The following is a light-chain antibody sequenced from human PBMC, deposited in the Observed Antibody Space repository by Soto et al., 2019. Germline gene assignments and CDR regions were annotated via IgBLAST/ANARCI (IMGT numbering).Light chain of an antibody. Sequence: QSALAQPALVSGSPGQSITISWTRTSSDVGGYNYVSWYQQHPRKAPKLMIYEVSNRHSGVSNRFSGSKSGNTASLTISGLQAEDEADYYCSSYTSSSTRVFGTGTKGTVL. CDR2: EVS. CDR1: SSDVGGYNY. V-gene: IGLV2-14*01. J-gene: IGLJ1*01. CDR3: SSYTSSSTRV.